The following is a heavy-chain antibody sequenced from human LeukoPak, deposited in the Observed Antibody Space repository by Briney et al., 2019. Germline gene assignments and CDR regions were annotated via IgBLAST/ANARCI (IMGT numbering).Heavy chain of an antibody. CDR3: ARHARAAGGYYYYYYMDV. J-gene: IGHJ6*03. CDR2: IDYSGTT. D-gene: IGHD6-13*01. CDR1: GGSISSSSYY. V-gene: IGHV4-39*01. Sequence: PSETLSLTCTVSGGSISSSSYYWGWIRQSPGKGLEWIGSIDYSGTTYYNPSLKSRVTISVDTSKNQFSLNLSSVTAADTTVYHCARHARAAGGYYYYYYMDVWGKGTTVTVSS.